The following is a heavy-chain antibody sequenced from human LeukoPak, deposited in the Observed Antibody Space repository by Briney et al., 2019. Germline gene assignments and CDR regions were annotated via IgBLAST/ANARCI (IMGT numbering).Heavy chain of an antibody. CDR3: ARDVVILTGYYPTEYFQH. D-gene: IGHD3-9*01. CDR1: GFTFSSFW. CDR2: IKQDGSEK. J-gene: IGHJ1*01. V-gene: IGHV3-7*01. Sequence: GGSLRLSCAASGFTFSSFWMSWVRQAPGKGLEWGANIKQDGSEKYYVDSVKGRFTISRDNAKNSLYLQMNSLRAEDTAVYYCARDVVILTGYYPTEYFQHWGQGTLVTVSS.